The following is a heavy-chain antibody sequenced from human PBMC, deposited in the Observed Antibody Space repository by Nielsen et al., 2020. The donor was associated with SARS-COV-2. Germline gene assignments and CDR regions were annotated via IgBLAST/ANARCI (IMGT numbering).Heavy chain of an antibody. CDR2: IYYSGST. D-gene: IGHD1-26*01. Sequence: GSLRLSCTVSGGSISSSSYYWGWIRQPPGKGLEWIGSIYYSGSTYYNPSLKSRVTISVHTSKNQFSLKLSSVTAADTAVYYCARRIGGWFDPWGQGTLVTVSS. J-gene: IGHJ5*02. CDR1: GGSISSSSYY. V-gene: IGHV4-39*07. CDR3: ARRIGGWFDP.